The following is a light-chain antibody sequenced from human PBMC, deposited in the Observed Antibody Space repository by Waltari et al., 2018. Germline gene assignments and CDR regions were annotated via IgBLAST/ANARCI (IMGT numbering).Light chain of an antibody. CDR1: QSISRF. V-gene: IGKV3-20*01. Sequence: EIMLTQSPDTLSLSPGERATLSCRASQSISRFLAWYQQRPGQAPRLLIFDVSTRATGIPDRFSGSGSGTDFSLTISRLEPEDIAVYYCQHYVRLPVTFGQGTKLEIK. J-gene: IGKJ1*01. CDR2: DVS. CDR3: QHYVRLPVT.